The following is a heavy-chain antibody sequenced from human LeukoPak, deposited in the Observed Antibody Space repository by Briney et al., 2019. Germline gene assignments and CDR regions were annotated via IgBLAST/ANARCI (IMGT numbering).Heavy chain of an antibody. CDR3: AGDLSATWYSLAY. D-gene: IGHD2-15*01. Sequence: GGSLRLSCSGSGLNLRDYGVSGVRQAPGKGLEWVSGINWDGENTAYADSVKGRFTISRDNADNAVYLQMDSLRVEDTALYYCAGDLSATWYSLAYWGRGTVVTVSS. V-gene: IGHV3-20*04. J-gene: IGHJ4*02. CDR2: INWDGENT. CDR1: GLNLRDYG.